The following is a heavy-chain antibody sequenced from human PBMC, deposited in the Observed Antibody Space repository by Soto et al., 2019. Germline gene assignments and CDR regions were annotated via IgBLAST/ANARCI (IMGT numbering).Heavy chain of an antibody. CDR3: ARARWMGATNDGWFDP. V-gene: IGHV3-21*01. Sequence: GGSLRLSCAASGFTFSSYSMNWVRPAHGKGLEWVSSISSSSSYIYYADSVTGRCTISRENAKNSLYLQMNSRRAEDTAVYYCARARWMGATNDGWFDPWGQGTLVTVSS. CDR2: ISSSSSYI. J-gene: IGHJ5*02. D-gene: IGHD1-26*01. CDR1: GFTFSSYS.